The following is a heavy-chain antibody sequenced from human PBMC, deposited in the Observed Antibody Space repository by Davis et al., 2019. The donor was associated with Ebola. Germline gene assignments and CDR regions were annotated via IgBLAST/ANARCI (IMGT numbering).Heavy chain of an antibody. V-gene: IGHV3-48*03. Sequence: GESLKISCAASGFTFDDYAMHWVRQAPGKGLEWVSYISNSGTTIFYSDSVKGRFTVSRDNAKNSLYLHMNSLRAEDTAVYYCARDLLEPLYYYYGMDVWGQGTTVTVSS. J-gene: IGHJ6*02. CDR3: ARDLLEPLYYYYGMDV. CDR2: ISNSGTTI. CDR1: GFTFDDYA. D-gene: IGHD1-1*01.